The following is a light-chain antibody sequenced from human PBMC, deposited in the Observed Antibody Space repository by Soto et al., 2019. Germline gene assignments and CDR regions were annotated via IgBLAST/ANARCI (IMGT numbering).Light chain of an antibody. J-gene: IGLJ1*01. Sequence: QSVLTQPPSASGSPGQSVTISCTGTSTDVGGYNYISWYQHHPGKGPKLIIYEVSERPSGVPDRFSGSKSGNTASLTVSGLQAEDEADYYCNSYADDNIFVFGTGTKVTVL. CDR3: NSYADDNIFV. CDR1: STDVGGYNY. V-gene: IGLV2-8*01. CDR2: EVS.